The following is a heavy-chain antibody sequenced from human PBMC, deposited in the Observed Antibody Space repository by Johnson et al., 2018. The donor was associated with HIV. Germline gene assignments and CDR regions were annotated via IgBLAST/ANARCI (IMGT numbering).Heavy chain of an antibody. V-gene: IGHV3-20*04. Sequence: VLLVESGGGVVRPGGSLRLSCAASGFTFDDYGMSWVRQAPGKGLEWVSGISWNGGTTGYADSVKGRFPLSRDNAKNSLYLQMNSLRAEDTALYYCARDRGVFWSGYYSAFDIWGQGTMVTVSS. CDR1: GFTFDDYG. CDR2: ISWNGGTT. CDR3: ARDRGVFWSGYYSAFDI. D-gene: IGHD3-3*01. J-gene: IGHJ3*02.